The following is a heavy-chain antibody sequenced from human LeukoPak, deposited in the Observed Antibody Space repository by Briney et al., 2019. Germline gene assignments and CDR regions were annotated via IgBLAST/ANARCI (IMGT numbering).Heavy chain of an antibody. Sequence: TGGSLRLSCAVYGFTFSNYGMHWVRQAPGRGLEWMTFIRYDGSSGYYADSVKGRFTISRDDSKNTVYLQMNSLRAEDTAVYFCAKEGRSLYFYMDVWGKGTTVTISS. J-gene: IGHJ6*03. CDR2: IRYDGSSG. V-gene: IGHV3-30*02. D-gene: IGHD3-10*01. CDR1: GFTFSNYG. CDR3: AKEGRSLYFYMDV.